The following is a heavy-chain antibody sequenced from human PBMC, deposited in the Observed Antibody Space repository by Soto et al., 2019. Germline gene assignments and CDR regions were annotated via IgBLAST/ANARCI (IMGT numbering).Heavy chain of an antibody. CDR3: AGSVY. CDR2: IKQDGSEK. CDR1: GFTLTSYW. Sequence: EVQLVESGGGLVQPGGSLRLSCAASGFTLTSYWMKWVRQAPGKGLEWVANIKQDGSEKYYVDSVKGRFTISRDNAKNSLYLQMNSLRAEDNAVYYCAGSVYWGQGTLVTVSS. J-gene: IGHJ4*02. D-gene: IGHD3-10*01. V-gene: IGHV3-7*01.